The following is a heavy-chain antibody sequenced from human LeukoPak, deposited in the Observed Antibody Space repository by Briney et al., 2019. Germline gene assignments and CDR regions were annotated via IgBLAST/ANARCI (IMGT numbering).Heavy chain of an antibody. J-gene: IGHJ4*02. V-gene: IGHV3-7*03. Sequence: GGSLRLSCAASGFTFSSYWMSWVRQAPGKGLEWVANIEEDGTEKYYVDSVKGRSTISRDNAKNSLYLQMNSLRAEDTAVYYCARGTTRNPGLDYWGQGTLVTVSS. D-gene: IGHD1-7*01. CDR3: ARGTTRNPGLDY. CDR1: GFTFSSYW. CDR2: IEEDGTEK.